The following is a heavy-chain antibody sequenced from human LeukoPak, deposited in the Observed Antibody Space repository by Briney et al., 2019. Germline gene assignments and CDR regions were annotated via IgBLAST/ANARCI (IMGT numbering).Heavy chain of an antibody. D-gene: IGHD3-16*02. CDR3: AHSINDYVWGSYRFDY. V-gene: IGHV2-5*02. CDR2: IYWDDDK. J-gene: IGHJ4*02. Sequence: ESGPTLVKPTQTLTLTCTFSGFSLSTSGVGVGWIRQPPGRALEWLALIYWDDDKRYSPSLKTSLTITKDTSKNQVVLTMTNMDPVDTATYYCAHSINDYVWGSYRFDYWGQGTLVTVSS. CDR1: GFSLSTSGVG.